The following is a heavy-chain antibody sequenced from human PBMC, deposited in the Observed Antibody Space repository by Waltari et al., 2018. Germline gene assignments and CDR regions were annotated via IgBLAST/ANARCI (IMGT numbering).Heavy chain of an antibody. CDR1: GYSFTTYG. V-gene: IGHV5-51*01. CDR2: IYPGDSDT. J-gene: IGHJ4*02. Sequence: EVQLVQSGAEVKKPGESLKISCRGSGYSFTTYGIAWVRQMPGKGLEWMGIIYPGDSDTRYSPSFQGQVTISADKSINTAYLQWGSLKASDTAMYFCARHAGGQWLPNFNYWGQGTLVTVSS. D-gene: IGHD6-19*01. CDR3: ARHAGGQWLPNFNY.